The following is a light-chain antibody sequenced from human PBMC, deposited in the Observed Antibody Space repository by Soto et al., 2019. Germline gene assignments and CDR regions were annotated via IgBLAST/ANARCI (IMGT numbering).Light chain of an antibody. V-gene: IGKV4-1*01. CDR2: WAS. J-gene: IGKJ2*01. CDR1: QSVLYTSNNKNY. CDR3: QKYYSTPYT. Sequence: DIVMTQSPESLAVSLGERATINCKSSQSVLYTSNNKNYLAWYQQKPGQPPKLLIFWASTRESGVPDRFSGSGSGTDFTLAISSLQAEDVAVYYCQKYYSTPYTFGKGTKLEIK.